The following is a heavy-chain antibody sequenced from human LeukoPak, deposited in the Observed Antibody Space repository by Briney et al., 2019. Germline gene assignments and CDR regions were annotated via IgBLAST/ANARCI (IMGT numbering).Heavy chain of an antibody. CDR1: GFTFSSYS. J-gene: IGHJ4*02. CDR2: ISSSSSYI. D-gene: IGHD1-26*01. CDR3: ASDYLVYGGSLYFAY. V-gene: IGHV3-21*01. Sequence: GGSLRLSCAASGFTFSSYSMNWVRQAAGKGLVWVSSISSSSSYIYYADSVKGRFTISRDNAKNSLYLQMNSLRAEDTAVYYSASDYLVYGGSLYFAYCGQGKLVTVSS.